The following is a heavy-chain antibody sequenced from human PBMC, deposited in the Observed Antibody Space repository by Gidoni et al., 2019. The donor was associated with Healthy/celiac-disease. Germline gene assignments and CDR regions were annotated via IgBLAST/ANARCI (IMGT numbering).Heavy chain of an antibody. CDR2: INHSGST. D-gene: IGHD6-19*01. CDR1: GGSFSCYY. J-gene: IGHJ4*02. CDR3: ARGYPLSSGWYFSNQGYFDY. V-gene: IGHV4-34*01. Sequence: QVQLQQWGAGLLTPSSTLSLTCAVYGGSFSCYYWSWIRQPPGKGLEWIGEINHSGSTNSNPSLKSRVTISVDTSKNQFSLKLSSVTAADTAVYYCARGYPLSSGWYFSNQGYFDYWGQGTLVTVSS.